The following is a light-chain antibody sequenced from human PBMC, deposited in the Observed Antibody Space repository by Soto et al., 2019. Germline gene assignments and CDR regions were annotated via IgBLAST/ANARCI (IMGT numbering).Light chain of an antibody. CDR3: CSYADVSSYV. V-gene: IGLV2-23*02. CDR1: SSNVGTYNL. CDR2: EVS. J-gene: IGLJ1*01. Sequence: QSALTQPASVSGSPGQSITISCTGTSSNVGTYNLVSWYQQHPGVAPKLLIYEVSERPSGVSIRFTASKSGNTASLTISGLQAEDEADYYCCSYADVSSYVFGTGTKVTVL.